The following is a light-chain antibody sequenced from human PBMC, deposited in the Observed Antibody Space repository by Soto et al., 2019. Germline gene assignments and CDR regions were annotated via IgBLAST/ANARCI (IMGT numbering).Light chain of an antibody. CDR2: LTS. CDR3: QQYNNWPPRK. CDR1: QALNTR. V-gene: IGKV3-11*01. J-gene: IGKJ1*01. Sequence: EIVLTQSPATLSAFPGDRVTLSCRASQALNTRLAWYQHKPGQAPRLLIYLTSNRAAGVPSRFSAWGSETDFTLTISDVETEDFAVYYCQQYNNWPPRKFGQGTKVDIK.